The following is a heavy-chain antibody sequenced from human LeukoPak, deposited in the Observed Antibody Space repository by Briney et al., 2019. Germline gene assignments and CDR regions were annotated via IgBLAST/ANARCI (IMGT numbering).Heavy chain of an antibody. CDR3: ALPSRGYSYGPDAFDI. Sequence: ASVKVSCKASGGAFSSYAISWVRQAPGQGLEWMGGIIPIFGTANYAQKFQGRVTITADESTSTAYMELSSLRSEDTAVYYCALPSRGYSYGPDAFDIWGQGTMVTVSS. V-gene: IGHV1-69*13. D-gene: IGHD5-18*01. CDR1: GGAFSSYA. J-gene: IGHJ3*02. CDR2: IIPIFGTA.